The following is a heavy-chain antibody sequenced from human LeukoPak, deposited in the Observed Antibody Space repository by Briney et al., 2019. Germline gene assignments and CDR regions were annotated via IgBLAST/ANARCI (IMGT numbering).Heavy chain of an antibody. D-gene: IGHD1-26*01. J-gene: IGHJ3*02. V-gene: IGHV1-18*01. CDR2: ISAYNGNT. CDR1: GYTFTSYG. Sequence: APVKVSCKASGYTFTSYGISWVRQAPGQGLEWMGWISAYNGNTNYAQKLQGRVTMTTDTSTSTAYMELRSLRSDDTAVYYCASPLVGATSKDAFDIWGQGTMVTVSS. CDR3: ASPLVGATSKDAFDI.